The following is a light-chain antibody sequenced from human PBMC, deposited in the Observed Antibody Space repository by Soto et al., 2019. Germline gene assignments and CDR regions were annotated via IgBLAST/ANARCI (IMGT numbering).Light chain of an antibody. J-gene: IGLJ3*02. CDR2: LESSGSY. CDR1: SGHSSYI. CDR3: ETWDSNTRV. Sequence: QLVLTQSSSASASLGSSVKLTCTLSSGHSSYIIAWHQQQPGKAPRYLMKLESSGSYNKGSGVPDRFSGSSSGADRCLTISNLQFEDEADYYCETWDSNTRVFGGGTKLTVL. V-gene: IGLV4-60*02.